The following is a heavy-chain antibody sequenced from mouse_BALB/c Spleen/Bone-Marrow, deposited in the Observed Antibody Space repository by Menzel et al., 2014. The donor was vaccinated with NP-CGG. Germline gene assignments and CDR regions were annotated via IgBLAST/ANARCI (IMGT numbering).Heavy chain of an antibody. Sequence: VQLQQSGPGLVAPSQSLSITCTVSGFSLSDYGVSWIRQSPGKGLEWLGVIWGGGKEYYNSVLKSRLSINKDNSKSQVFLKMYSLQTDDTAIYDCAKHRSVYPYAMDYWGQGTSVTVSS. J-gene: IGHJ4*01. CDR3: AKHRSVYPYAMDY. V-gene: IGHV2-6-5*01. CDR2: IWGGGKE. D-gene: IGHD2-10*02. CDR1: GFSLSDYG.